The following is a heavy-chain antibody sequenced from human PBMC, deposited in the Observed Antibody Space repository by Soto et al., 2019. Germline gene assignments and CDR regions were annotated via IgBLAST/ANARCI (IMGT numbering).Heavy chain of an antibody. V-gene: IGHV4-31*03. J-gene: IGHJ5*02. D-gene: IGHD2-15*01. CDR1: GGSISSDASF. CDR2: ISYSGTT. Sequence: QVQLQESGPGLVKPSQTLSLTCTVSGGSISSDASFWSWIRQLPGKGPEWIAFISYSGTTSYNPSLRSRATVSADTSKSQFSLNLSSVTAADTAVYYCARGGASSKWFDPWGQGTLITVSS. CDR3: ARGGASSKWFDP.